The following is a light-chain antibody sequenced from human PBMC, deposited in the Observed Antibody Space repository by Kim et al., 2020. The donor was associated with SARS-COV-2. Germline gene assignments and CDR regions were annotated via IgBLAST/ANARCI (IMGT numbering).Light chain of an antibody. CDR1: QSVSSNY. Sequence: EIVMTQSPATLSLSPGDTATLSCRASQSVSSNYLSWYQQRPGQAPRLLIYGTSTRTTGIPARFSGSGSGTDFTLTISSLQPEDFAVYYCQQDYDLPWTFGHGTKVDIK. J-gene: IGKJ1*01. CDR3: QQDYDLPWT. V-gene: IGKV3D-7*01. CDR2: GTS.